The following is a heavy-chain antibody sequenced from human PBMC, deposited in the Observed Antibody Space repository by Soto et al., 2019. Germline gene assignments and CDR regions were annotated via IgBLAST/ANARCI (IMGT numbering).Heavy chain of an antibody. Sequence: SETLSLTCTVSGGSISSSSYYWGWIRQPPGKGLEWIGSIYYSGSTYYNPSLKSRVTISVDTSKNQFSLKLSSVTAADTAVYYCARGSFRSGWYNYWGQGTLVTVSS. CDR1: GGSISSSSYY. CDR3: ARGSFRSGWYNY. D-gene: IGHD6-19*01. V-gene: IGHV4-39*01. CDR2: IYYSGST. J-gene: IGHJ4*02.